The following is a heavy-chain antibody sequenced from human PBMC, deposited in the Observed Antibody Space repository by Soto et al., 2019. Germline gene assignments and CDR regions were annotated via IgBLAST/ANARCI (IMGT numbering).Heavy chain of an antibody. Sequence: SETLSLTCTVSGGSISSYYWSWIRQPPGKGLEWIGYIYYSGSTNYNPSLKSRVTISVDTSKNQFSLKLSSVTAADTAMYYCARGQLLPDYWGQGTLVTVSS. V-gene: IGHV4-59*12. J-gene: IGHJ4*02. CDR1: GGSISSYY. D-gene: IGHD2-15*01. CDR3: ARGQLLPDY. CDR2: IYYSGST.